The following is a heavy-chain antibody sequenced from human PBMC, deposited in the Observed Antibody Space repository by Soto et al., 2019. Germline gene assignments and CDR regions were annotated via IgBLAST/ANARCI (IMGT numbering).Heavy chain of an antibody. D-gene: IGHD7-27*01. CDR3: ARTIANWEPEEFDAFDI. J-gene: IGHJ3*02. V-gene: IGHV6-1*01. CDR2: TYYRSKWYN. Sequence: PSQTLSLTCAISGDSVSSNSAAWNWIRQSPSRGLEWLGRTYYRSKWYNDYAVSVKSRITINPDTSKNQFSLQLNSVTPEDTAVYYCARTIANWEPEEFDAFDIWGQGTMVTVSS. CDR1: GDSVSSNSAA.